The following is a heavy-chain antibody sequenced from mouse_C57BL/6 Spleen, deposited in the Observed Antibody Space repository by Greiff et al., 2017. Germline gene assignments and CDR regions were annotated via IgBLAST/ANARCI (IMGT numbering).Heavy chain of an antibody. CDR1: GFSLTSYG. D-gene: IGHD1-1*01. CDR2: IWSGGST. J-gene: IGHJ4*01. V-gene: IGHV2-2*01. Sequence: VKLVESGPGLVQPSQSLSITCTVSGFSLTSYGVHWVRQSPGKGLEWLGVIWSGGSTDYNAAFISRLSISKDNSKSQVFFKMNSLQADDTAIYYCARALHYYGSRGYAMDYWGQGTSVTVSS. CDR3: ARALHYYGSRGYAMDY.